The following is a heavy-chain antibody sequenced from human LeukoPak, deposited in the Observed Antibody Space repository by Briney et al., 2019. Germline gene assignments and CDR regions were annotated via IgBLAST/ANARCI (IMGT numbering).Heavy chain of an antibody. J-gene: IGHJ4*02. CDR1: GFTFSSYA. D-gene: IGHD3-22*01. Sequence: GGSLRLSCAASGFTFSSYAMHWVRQAPGKGLEWVAVISYDGSNKYYADSVKGRFTISRDNSKNTLYLQMNSLRAEDTAVYYCAKDGDGWDYYDSSGYYYPDYWGQGTLVTVSS. V-gene: IGHV3-30*04. CDR2: ISYDGSNK. CDR3: AKDGDGWDYYDSSGYYYPDY.